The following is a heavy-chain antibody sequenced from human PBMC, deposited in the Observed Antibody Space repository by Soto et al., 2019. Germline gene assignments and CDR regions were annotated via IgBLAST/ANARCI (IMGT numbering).Heavy chain of an antibody. J-gene: IGHJ5*02. CDR1: GFTFDDYA. Sequence: EVQLVESGGGLVQPGRSLRLSCAASGFTFDDYAMHWVRQAPGKGLEWVSGISWNSGSIGYADSVKGRFTISRDNAKNSLYLQMNSLRAEDTALYYCAKADYGDYGNWFDPWGQGTLVTVSS. CDR3: AKADYGDYGNWFDP. CDR2: ISWNSGSI. D-gene: IGHD4-17*01. V-gene: IGHV3-9*01.